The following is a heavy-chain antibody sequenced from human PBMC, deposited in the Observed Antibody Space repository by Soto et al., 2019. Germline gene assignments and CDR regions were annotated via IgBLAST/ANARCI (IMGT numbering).Heavy chain of an antibody. CDR1: GYTFTSYA. CDR2: INAGNANT. J-gene: IGHJ4*02. D-gene: IGHD6-13*01. CDR3: ARAPSWYSFDY. V-gene: IGHV1-3*01. Sequence: ASVKVSCKASGYTFTSYAMHWVRQAPGQRLEWMGWINAGNANTKHSQKFQGRVTFTRDTSASTAYMELSSLRSEDTAVYYCARAPSWYSFDYWGQGTLVTVSS.